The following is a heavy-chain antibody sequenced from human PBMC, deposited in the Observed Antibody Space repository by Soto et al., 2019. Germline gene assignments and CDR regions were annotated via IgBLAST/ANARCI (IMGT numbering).Heavy chain of an antibody. CDR3: VRDRHIGNYYYRFDY. J-gene: IGHJ4*02. D-gene: IGHD1-26*01. V-gene: IGHV6-1*01. CDR1: GHRVSSNNAA. Sequence: SQTLSLTCAISGHRVSSNNAAWNWIRQSPSRGLEWLGRTYYRSKWYTDYAVSVKSRLTLNPETSKNQFTVQLNSVTPEETAEYYWVRDRHIGNYYYRFDYWGQGTLVTVSS. CDR2: TYYRSKWYT.